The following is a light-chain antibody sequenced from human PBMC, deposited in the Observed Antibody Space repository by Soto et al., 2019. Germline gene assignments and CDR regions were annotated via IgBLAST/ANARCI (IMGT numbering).Light chain of an antibody. CDR2: KAS. Sequence: DIQMTQSPSTLSASVGDRVTITCRASHSISYWLAWYQQKPGKAPKLLISKASTLESGVPSRFGGSGSGTEFTLTISSLQPDDFATYYCQHYNSYSEAFGQGTKVDIK. V-gene: IGKV1-5*03. CDR3: QHYNSYSEA. CDR1: HSISYW. J-gene: IGKJ1*01.